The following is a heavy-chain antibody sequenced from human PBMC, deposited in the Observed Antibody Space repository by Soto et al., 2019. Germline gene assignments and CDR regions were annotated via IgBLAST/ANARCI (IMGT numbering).Heavy chain of an antibody. J-gene: IGHJ4*02. CDR2: IDPSDSQT. D-gene: IGHD3-22*01. CDR1: GYSFAGYW. V-gene: IGHV5-10-1*01. Sequence: PGESLKISCKGSGYSFAGYWITWVRQKPGKGLEWMGRIDPSDSQTYYSPSFRGHVTISATKSITTVFLQWSSLKASDTAMYYCARQIYDSDTGPNFQYYFDSWGQGTPVTVSS. CDR3: ARQIYDSDTGPNFQYYFDS.